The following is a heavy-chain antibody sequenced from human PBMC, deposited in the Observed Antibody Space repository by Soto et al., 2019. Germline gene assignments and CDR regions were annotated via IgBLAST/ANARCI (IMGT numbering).Heavy chain of an antibody. CDR3: GLASKWELLGYFYGMDV. CDR2: VIPLFNTP. D-gene: IGHD1-26*01. Sequence: QGQLVQSGAEVKKPGSSAKVSCKASGGTFNTFAFTWVRQAPGQGFEWMGGVIPLFNTPDYAQKFQGRVTITADESTSTVYLELSGLSSDDTAVYFCGLASKWELLGYFYGMDVWGQGTTVIVSS. V-gene: IGHV1-69*01. CDR1: GGTFNTFA. J-gene: IGHJ6*02.